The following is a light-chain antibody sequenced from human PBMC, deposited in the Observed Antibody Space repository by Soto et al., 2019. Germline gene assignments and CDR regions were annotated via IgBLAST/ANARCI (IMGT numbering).Light chain of an antibody. CDR2: AAS. Sequence: AIRMTQSPSSLSASTGDRVTITCRASQDIGTYVAWYQQKPGEPPKVLIYAASSLQSGVPSRFSGSESETDFILTISSLQPEDFANYSCQQSYSTTWTFGQGTKVDIK. CDR3: QQSYSTTWT. J-gene: IGKJ1*01. CDR1: QDIGTY. V-gene: IGKV1-8*01.